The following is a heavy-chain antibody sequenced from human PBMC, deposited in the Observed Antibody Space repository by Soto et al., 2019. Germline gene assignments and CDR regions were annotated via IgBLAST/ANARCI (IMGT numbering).Heavy chain of an antibody. D-gene: IGHD6-19*01. CDR3: ARDRAVAGYETRQFDY. CDR2: ISSSSSYI. J-gene: IGHJ4*02. Sequence: EVQLVESGGGLVKPGGSLRLSCAASGFTFSSYSMNWVRQAPGKGLEWVSSISSSSSYIYYADSVKGRFTISRDNAKNSLYLQMNSLRAEDTAVYYCARDRAVAGYETRQFDYWGQGTLVTVSS. V-gene: IGHV3-21*01. CDR1: GFTFSSYS.